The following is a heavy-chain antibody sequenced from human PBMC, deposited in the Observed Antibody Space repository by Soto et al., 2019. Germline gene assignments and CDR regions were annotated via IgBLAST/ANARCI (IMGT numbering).Heavy chain of an antibody. Sequence: QVQLVESGGGVVQPGRSLRLSCAASGFIFRNYGMQWVRQAPGKGLEWVAVIWYDGSTEYYADSVKGRFTISRDNSKNTAYLQMNSLRVEDTAVYYCARESGGYWGQGTLVTVSS. J-gene: IGHJ4*02. CDR3: ARESGGY. CDR2: IWYDGSTE. V-gene: IGHV3-33*01. D-gene: IGHD3-16*01. CDR1: GFIFRNYG.